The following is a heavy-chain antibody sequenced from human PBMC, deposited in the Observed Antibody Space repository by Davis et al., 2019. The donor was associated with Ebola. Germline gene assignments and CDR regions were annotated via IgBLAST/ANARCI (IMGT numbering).Heavy chain of an antibody. CDR1: GYIFTSYG. CDR2: ISAYNGNT. J-gene: IGHJ6*02. Sequence: AASVKVSCKASGYIFTSYGISWVRQAPGQGLEWMGWISAYNGNTNYAQKLQGRVTMTTDTSTSTAYMELRSLRSDDTAVYYCARGWTVRGIHELSVLYYYYGMDVWGQGTTVTVSS. V-gene: IGHV1-18*04. D-gene: IGHD3-10*01. CDR3: ARGWTVRGIHELSVLYYYYGMDV.